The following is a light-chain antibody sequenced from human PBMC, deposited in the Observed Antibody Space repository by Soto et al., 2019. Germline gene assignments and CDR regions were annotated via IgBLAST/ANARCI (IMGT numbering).Light chain of an antibody. CDR2: EAS. J-gene: IGKJ1*01. CDR3: RQRSDWPWT. CDR1: QSVSSY. V-gene: IGKV3-11*01. Sequence: EIVLTQSPATLSLSPGERATLSCRASQSVSSYLAWYQQKPGQAPRLLMYEASTRATGIPARFSGGGSGTDFTLTISSLEPEDFAVYYCRQRSDWPWTFGQGTKVEIK.